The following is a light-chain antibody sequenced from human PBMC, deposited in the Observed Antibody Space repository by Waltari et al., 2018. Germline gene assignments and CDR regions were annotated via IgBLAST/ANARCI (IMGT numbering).Light chain of an antibody. J-gene: IGKJ4*01. CDR2: MGS. CDR3: LQSVQVPVT. Sequence: DIVLTQSPLSLPVTPGEPASIPCRPSQSLLYSNGNNYLNWYLQKPGLPQQLLIYMGSTRASGVPDRFSGSGSGTDFTLQISRVEAEDVGVYYCLQSVQVPVTFGGGTKVEIK. V-gene: IGKV2-28*01. CDR1: QSLLYSNGNNY.